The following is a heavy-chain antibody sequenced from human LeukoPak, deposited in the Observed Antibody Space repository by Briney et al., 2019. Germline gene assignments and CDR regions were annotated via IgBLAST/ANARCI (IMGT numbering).Heavy chain of an antibody. V-gene: IGHV3-23*01. CDR1: GFTFSIYA. CDR3: ARGRGGSYGSDWFDL. CDR2: INDSGGST. D-gene: IGHD1-26*01. Sequence: GGSLRLSCAASGFTFSIYAMYWVRQVPGKGLEWVSIINDSGGSTYYSDSVKGRFTISRDNSKNALDLQMNSLRAEDTAVYYCARGRGGSYGSDWFDLWGQGTLVTVSS. J-gene: IGHJ5*02.